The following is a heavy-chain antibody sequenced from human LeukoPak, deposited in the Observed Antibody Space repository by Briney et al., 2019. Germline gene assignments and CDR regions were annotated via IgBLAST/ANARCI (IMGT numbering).Heavy chain of an antibody. CDR1: GYTFTGYY. CDR3: ARARNYGDYVGVLWFDP. V-gene: IGHV1-2*06. J-gene: IGHJ5*02. Sequence: ASVKVSCKASGYTFTGYYIHWVRQAPGQGLEWMGRINPSNGDTNYAQKFQGRVTMTRDTSISTAYMELSRLRSDDTAVYYCARARNYGDYVGVLWFDPWGQGTLVTVSS. D-gene: IGHD4-17*01. CDR2: INPSNGDT.